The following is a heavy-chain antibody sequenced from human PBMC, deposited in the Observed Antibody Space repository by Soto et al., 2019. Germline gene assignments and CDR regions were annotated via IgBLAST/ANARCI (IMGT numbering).Heavy chain of an antibody. D-gene: IGHD4-17*01. Sequence: GGSLRLSCAASGFTFSSYGMHWVRQAPGKGLEWVAVIWYDGSNKYYADSVKGRFTISRDNSKNTLYLQMNSLRAEDTAVYYCARGASGVYGDYVFFDYWGQGTLVTVSS. CDR1: GFTFSSYG. CDR2: IWYDGSNK. J-gene: IGHJ4*02. CDR3: ARGASGVYGDYVFFDY. V-gene: IGHV3-33*01.